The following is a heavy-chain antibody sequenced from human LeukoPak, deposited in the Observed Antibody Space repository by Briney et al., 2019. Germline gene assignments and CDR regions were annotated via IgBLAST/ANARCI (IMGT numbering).Heavy chain of an antibody. CDR3: ARRGSGSYYKTFDY. CDR1: GGSFSGYY. CDR2: INHSGST. D-gene: IGHD3-10*01. V-gene: IGHV4-34*01. Sequence: SETLSLTCAVYGGSFSGYYWSWIRQPPGKGLEWIGEINHSGSTNYNRSLKSRVTISVDTSKNQFSLKLSSVTAADTAVYYCARRGSGSYYKTFDYWGQGTLVTVSS. J-gene: IGHJ4*02.